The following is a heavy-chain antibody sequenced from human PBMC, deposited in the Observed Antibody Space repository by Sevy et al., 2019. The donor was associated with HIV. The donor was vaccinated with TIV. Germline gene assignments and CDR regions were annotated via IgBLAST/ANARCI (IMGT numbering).Heavy chain of an antibody. D-gene: IGHD3-16*01. CDR3: ARGWGIGVVGRAIDS. CDR2: INWNDDRT. J-gene: IGHJ4*02. V-gene: IGHV3-20*04. Sequence: GGSLRLSCEASGFTFDDYAMSWVRQAPGKGLEWVSGINWNDDRTGYADSVKGRFSISRDNAKNSLFLQMNALRVEDTAVYYCARGWGIGVVGRAIDSWGQGTLVTVSS. CDR1: GFTFDDYA.